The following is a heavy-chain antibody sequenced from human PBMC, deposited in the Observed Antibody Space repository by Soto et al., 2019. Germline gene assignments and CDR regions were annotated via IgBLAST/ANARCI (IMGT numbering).Heavy chain of an antibody. J-gene: IGHJ4*02. CDR1: GFSLSTSEVD. CDR3: AHRLPKKDFDS. V-gene: IGHV2-5*02. CDR2: IYWGGDK. Sequence: GSGPTLVNPTQTLTLTCTFSGFSLSTSEVDVAWARQPPGKALEWLAIIYWGGDKRYSPSLQTRLTITKDTSENQVVLTLTNMDPVDTATYYCAHRLPKKDFDSWGQGILVTVSS.